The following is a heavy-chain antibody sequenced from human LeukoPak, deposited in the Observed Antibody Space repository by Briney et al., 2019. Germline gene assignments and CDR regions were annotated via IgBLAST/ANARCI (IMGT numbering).Heavy chain of an antibody. CDR3: AKVGPDDEPRALDY. D-gene: IGHD1-1*01. CDR1: GFTFSSYA. Sequence: GGSLRLSCAASGFTFSSYAMSWVRQAPGTGLEWVSAICGSGGSTYYADSVKGRFTIARDNSKNTLYLQMNSLRAEDTAVYYGAKVGPDDEPRALDYWGQGTLVTVSS. CDR2: ICGSGGST. J-gene: IGHJ4*02. V-gene: IGHV3-23*01.